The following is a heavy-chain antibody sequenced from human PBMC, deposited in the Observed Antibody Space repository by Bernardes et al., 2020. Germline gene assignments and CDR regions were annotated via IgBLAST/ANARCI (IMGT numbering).Heavy chain of an antibody. D-gene: IGHD4-17*01. V-gene: IGHV1-3*01. J-gene: IGHJ4*02. Sequence: ASVKVSCKPSGYTFTSYAVHLVRQAPGQRLEWMGWINAGNGNTKYSQKFQGRVTITRDTSASTAYMELSSLKSEDTAVYYCARGPNYGDYLNYWGQGTLVTVSS. CDR1: GYTFTSYA. CDR2: INAGNGNT. CDR3: ARGPNYGDYLNY.